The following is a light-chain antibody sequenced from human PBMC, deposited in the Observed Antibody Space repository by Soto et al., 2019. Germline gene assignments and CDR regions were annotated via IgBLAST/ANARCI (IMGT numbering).Light chain of an antibody. CDR2: AAS. CDR3: QQYGHSPRT. Sequence: EIVLTQSPGTLSLSPGERATLSCRASQSVADNYLAWYQQKPGQAPRLLIYAASRRATGIPDTFSGSGSGTDFTLTITRLDPEDFALYYCQQYGHSPRTFGQGTRVEIK. CDR1: QSVADNY. V-gene: IGKV3-20*01. J-gene: IGKJ1*01.